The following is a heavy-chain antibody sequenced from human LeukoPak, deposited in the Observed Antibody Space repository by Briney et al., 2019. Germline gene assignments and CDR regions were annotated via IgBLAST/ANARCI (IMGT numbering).Heavy chain of an antibody. D-gene: IGHD2-2*01. J-gene: IGHJ4*02. CDR2: INPISGGT. Sequence: ASVKVSCKASGYTFTGYYIHWVRQAPGQGLEWMGWINPISGGTYYAQKFQGRVTMTRDTSISTAYMEMSRLRSDDTAVYYCARVTRTSAQYLDYWGQGTLVTVSS. V-gene: IGHV1-2*02. CDR1: GYTFTGYY. CDR3: ARVTRTSAQYLDY.